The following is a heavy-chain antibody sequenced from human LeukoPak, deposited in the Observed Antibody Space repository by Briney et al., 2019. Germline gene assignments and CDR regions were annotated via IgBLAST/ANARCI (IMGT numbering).Heavy chain of an antibody. CDR1: GYTFTSYG. D-gene: IGHD3-9*01. CDR2: LSAYNGKT. CDR3: AREFNILTGYYYVGAFDI. J-gene: IGHJ3*02. V-gene: IGHV1-18*04. Sequence: ASVKVSCKASGYTFTSYGISGVRQAAGQGLEWMGWLSAYNGKTNYAQKLQGRVTMTTDTSTSTAYMELRSLRSDDTAVYYCAREFNILTGYYYVGAFDIWGQGTMVTVSS.